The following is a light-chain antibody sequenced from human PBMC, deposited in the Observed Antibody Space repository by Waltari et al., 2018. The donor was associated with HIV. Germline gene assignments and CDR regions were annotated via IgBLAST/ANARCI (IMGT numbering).Light chain of an antibody. J-gene: IGLJ2*01. CDR1: NLGEKL. CDR3: QTWDNSAGV. CDR2: ADK. Sequence: SYELTQPSSVSVSPGQPVRITCSGDNLGEKLGCWYQQEPGQSPLLLIYADKKRPSGIPERFAASNSGNTATLAITETQTMDEADYYCQTWDNSAGVFGGGTKLTVL. V-gene: IGLV3-1*01.